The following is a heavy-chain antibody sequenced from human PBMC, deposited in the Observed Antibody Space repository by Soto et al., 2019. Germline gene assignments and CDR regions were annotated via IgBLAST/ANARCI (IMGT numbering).Heavy chain of an antibody. V-gene: IGHV1-18*01. CDR2: ISAYNGNT. J-gene: IGHJ6*04. Sequence: QVQLVQSGGEVKKPGASVKVSCKTSGYSFTTYGISWVRQAPGQGLEWMGWISAYNGNTNYAQKLQDRVTMTTDTSRRTAYMELRSLRSDDTAAYYCAREGPAPYCYSGMDGWGEGSTVTVSS. CDR3: AREGPAPYCYSGMDG. CDR1: GYSFTTYG.